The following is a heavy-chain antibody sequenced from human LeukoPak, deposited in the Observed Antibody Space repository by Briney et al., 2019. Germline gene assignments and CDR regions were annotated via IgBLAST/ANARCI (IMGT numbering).Heavy chain of an antibody. D-gene: IGHD3-22*01. J-gene: IGHJ4*02. CDR2: INHSGST. Sequence: PSETLSLTCAVYGGSFSGYYWSWIRQPPGKGLEWIGEINHSGSTNYNPSLKSRVTISVDTSKNQFSLKLSSVTAADTAVYYCASSGPRSSGYYGGYWGQGTLVTVSS. CDR1: GGSFSGYY. V-gene: IGHV4-34*01. CDR3: ASSGPRSSGYYGGY.